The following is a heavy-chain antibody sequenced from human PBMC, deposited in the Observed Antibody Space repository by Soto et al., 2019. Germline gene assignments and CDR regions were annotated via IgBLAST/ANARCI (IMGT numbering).Heavy chain of an antibody. V-gene: IGHV3-23*01. CDR2: VSGSGNRT. Sequence: GGSLRLSCAASGFTFSRHSMTWVRRAPGKGLEWVSGVSGSGNRTYYADSAIGRFTISRDNSKNTLYLQMNSLRAEDRADYYCAKDWKLGDVAYVDNWGQGTLVTVSS. CDR1: GFTFSRHS. J-gene: IGHJ4*02. CDR3: AKDWKLGDVAYVDN. D-gene: IGHD7-27*01.